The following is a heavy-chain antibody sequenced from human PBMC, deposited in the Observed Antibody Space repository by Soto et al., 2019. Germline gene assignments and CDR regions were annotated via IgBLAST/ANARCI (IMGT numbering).Heavy chain of an antibody. CDR1: GGYISSYY. Sequence: SETLSLTCTVSGGYISSYYWSWIRQPPGKRLEWIGYIYYSGSTNYNPSLKSRVTISVDTSKNQFSLKLSSVTAADTAVYYCARVGDSSGYYSPLGYFQHWGHGTLVTVSS. CDR3: ARVGDSSGYYSPLGYFQH. D-gene: IGHD3-22*01. CDR2: IYYSGST. J-gene: IGHJ1*01. V-gene: IGHV4-59*08.